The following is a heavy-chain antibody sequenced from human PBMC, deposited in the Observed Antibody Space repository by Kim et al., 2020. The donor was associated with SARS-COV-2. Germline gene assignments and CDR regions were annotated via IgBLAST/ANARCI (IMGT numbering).Heavy chain of an antibody. CDR2: ISAYNGNT. D-gene: IGHD5-12*01. V-gene: IGHV1-18*01. CDR1: GYTFTSYG. Sequence: ASVKVSCKASGYTFTSYGISWVRQAPGQGLEWRGWISAYNGNTNYAQKLQGRVTMTTDTSPSTAYMELRSLRSDDTAVYYCARRRASDIVATSEHQFEFDYWGQGTLVTVSS. J-gene: IGHJ4*02. CDR3: ARRRASDIVATSEHQFEFDY.